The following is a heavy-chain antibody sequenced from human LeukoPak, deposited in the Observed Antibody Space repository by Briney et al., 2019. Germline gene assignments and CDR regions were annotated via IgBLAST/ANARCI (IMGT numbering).Heavy chain of an antibody. D-gene: IGHD6-19*01. V-gene: IGHV3-11*01. CDR1: GFTFSDYY. Sequence: GGSLRLSCAASGFTFSDYYMSWIRQAPGKGLEWVSYISSSGSTIYYADSVKGRFTISRDNAKNSLYLQMNSLRAEDTAVYYCARDHGISSGWPGWRVDYYMDVWGKGTTVTISS. CDR2: ISSSGSTI. J-gene: IGHJ6*03. CDR3: ARDHGISSGWPGWRVDYYMDV.